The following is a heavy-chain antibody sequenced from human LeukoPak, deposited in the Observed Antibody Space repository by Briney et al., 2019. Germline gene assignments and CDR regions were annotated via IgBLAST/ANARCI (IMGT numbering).Heavy chain of an antibody. J-gene: IGHJ4*02. V-gene: IGHV4-34*01. CDR1: GGSFSGYY. CDR3: ASIGYSYGYTYYFDY. Sequence: SETLSLTCAVYGGSFSGYYWSWIRQPPGKGLEWIGEINHSGSTNYNPSLMSRVTISVDTSKNQFSLKLSSVTAADTAVYYCASIGYSYGYTYYFDYWGQGTLVTVSS. D-gene: IGHD5-18*01. CDR2: INHSGST.